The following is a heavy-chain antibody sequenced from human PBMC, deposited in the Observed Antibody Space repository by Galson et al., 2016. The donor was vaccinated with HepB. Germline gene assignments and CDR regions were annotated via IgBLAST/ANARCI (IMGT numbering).Heavy chain of an antibody. Sequence: SLRLSCAASGFIFSVYGMHWVRQTPGKELEWVAVISYDGSNKYYADSVKGRFTISRDNSKKTLYLQMNSLRAEDTAVYYCAKNLNYVIMTGYYANWYFDLWGRGTLVTVPS. D-gene: IGHD3-9*01. CDR1: GFIFSVYG. J-gene: IGHJ2*01. CDR2: ISYDGSNK. CDR3: AKNLNYVIMTGYYANWYFDL. V-gene: IGHV3-30*18.